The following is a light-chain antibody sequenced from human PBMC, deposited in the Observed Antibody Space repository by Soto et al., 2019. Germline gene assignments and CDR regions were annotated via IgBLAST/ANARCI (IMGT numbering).Light chain of an antibody. J-gene: IGKJ2*01. CDR2: KAS. CDR1: QSISGW. V-gene: IGKV1-5*03. Sequence: DIQMTQSPSTLSASVGDRVIITCRASQSISGWLAWYQQKPGKAPKLLIYKASSIASGVPSRFSGSGSGTDFPLIISSLQPDVFATYYCQQYNSYPYTFGQGTKLEIK. CDR3: QQYNSYPYT.